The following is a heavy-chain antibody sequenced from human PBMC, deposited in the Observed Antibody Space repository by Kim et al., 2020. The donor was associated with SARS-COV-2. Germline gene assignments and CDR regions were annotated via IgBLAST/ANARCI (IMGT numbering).Heavy chain of an antibody. CDR1: GFTFSSYV. CDR3: ARAGLLEPINWFDP. Sequence: GGSLRLSCAASGFTFSSYVMHWVRQAPGKGLEWVAVIWYDGNNKYYVDSVKGRFTISRDNSKNMLYLQMNSLRAEDTAVYYCARAGLLEPINWFDPWGQGTLVTVSS. CDR2: IWYDGNNK. D-gene: IGHD1-1*01. V-gene: IGHV3-33*01. J-gene: IGHJ5*02.